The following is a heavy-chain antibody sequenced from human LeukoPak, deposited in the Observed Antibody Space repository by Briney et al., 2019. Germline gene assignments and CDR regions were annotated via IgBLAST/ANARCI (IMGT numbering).Heavy chain of an antibody. CDR3: ARIRQVWWGPRRDGIEF. J-gene: IGHJ4*02. CDR1: GYTFPSYD. D-gene: IGHD2-21*01. V-gene: IGHV1-8*01. Sequence: GASVKVSCKASGYTFPSYDINWVRQATGQGLECMGWMNPNSGNTGYAQRFQGRVTRTRNTSISTAYMELSSLRSDDTAVYYCARIRQVWWGPRRDGIEFWGQGTLVIVSS. CDR2: MNPNSGNT.